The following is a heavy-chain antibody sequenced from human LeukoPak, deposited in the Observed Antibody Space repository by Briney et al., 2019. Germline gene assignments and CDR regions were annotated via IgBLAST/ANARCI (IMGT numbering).Heavy chain of an antibody. CDR1: GYSISSGYY. Sequence: SETLSLTCAVSGYSISSGYYWGWIRQPPGKGLEWIGSIYRSGSTYYNPSLKSRVTISVDTSKNQFSLKLSSVTAADTAVYYCAQYQLLSGHDAFDIWGQGTMVTVSS. D-gene: IGHD2-2*01. J-gene: IGHJ3*02. V-gene: IGHV4-38-2*01. CDR3: AQYQLLSGHDAFDI. CDR2: IYRSGST.